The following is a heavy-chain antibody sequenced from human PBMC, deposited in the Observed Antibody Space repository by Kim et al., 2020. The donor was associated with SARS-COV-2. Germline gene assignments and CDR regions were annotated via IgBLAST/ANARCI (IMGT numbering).Heavy chain of an antibody. D-gene: IGHD3-22*01. CDR2: ISYDGSNK. Sequence: GGSLRLSCAASGFTFSSYGMHWVRQAPGKGLEWVAVISYDGSNKYYADSVKGRFTISRDNSKNTLYLQMNSLRAEDTAVYYCAKDQSRGSSGYYVGGVVDYWGQGTLVTVSS. J-gene: IGHJ4*02. CDR1: GFTFSSYG. V-gene: IGHV3-30*18. CDR3: AKDQSRGSSGYYVGGVVDY.